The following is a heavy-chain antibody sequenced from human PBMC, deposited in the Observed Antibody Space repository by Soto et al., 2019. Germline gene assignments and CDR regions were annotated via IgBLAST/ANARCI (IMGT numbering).Heavy chain of an antibody. V-gene: IGHV3-74*01. J-gene: IGHJ4*02. D-gene: IGHD1-26*01. Sequence: VQLVESGGGLVQPGGSLRLSCAASGFTFSSFWMHWVRQVPGKGLVWVSRISSDGTSTSYADSVKGRFTISRDNAKNTLYLEMNRLRAEDTALYYCVRDRDGRGLGFLDFWGQGTLVTVSS. CDR3: VRDRDGRGLGFLDF. CDR2: ISSDGTST. CDR1: GFTFSSFW.